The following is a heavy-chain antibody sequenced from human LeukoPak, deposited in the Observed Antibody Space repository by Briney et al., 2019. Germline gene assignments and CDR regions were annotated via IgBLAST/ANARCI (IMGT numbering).Heavy chain of an antibody. D-gene: IGHD4-17*01. CDR2: IGTAGDT. Sequence: GGSLRLSCAASGGTFSSYYLHWIRQATGEGLEWVSAIGTAGDTYYPGSVKGRFTISRENAKNSLYLQMNSLRAADTAVYYCARVIRCGCSPRGRWYFDLWGRGTLVTVSS. CDR3: ARVIRCGCSPRGRWYFDL. V-gene: IGHV3-13*01. CDR1: GGTFSSYY. J-gene: IGHJ2*01.